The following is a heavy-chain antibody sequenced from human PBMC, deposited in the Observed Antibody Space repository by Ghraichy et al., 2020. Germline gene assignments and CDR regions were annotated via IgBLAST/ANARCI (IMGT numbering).Heavy chain of an antibody. D-gene: IGHD3-10*01. CDR2: IDWDDDK. Sequence: SGPTLVKPTQTLTLTCTFSGFSLSTSGMCVSWIRQPPGKALEWLARIDWDDDKYYSTSLKTRLTISKDTSKNQVVLTMTNMDPVDTATYYCARISSGTMVRGVDDAFDIWGQGTMVTVSS. CDR3: ARISSGTMVRGVDDAFDI. CDR1: GFSLSTSGMC. J-gene: IGHJ3*02. V-gene: IGHV2-70*11.